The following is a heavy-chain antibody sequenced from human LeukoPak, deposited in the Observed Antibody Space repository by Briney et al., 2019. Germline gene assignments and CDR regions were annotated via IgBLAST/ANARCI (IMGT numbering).Heavy chain of an antibody. CDR3: AKDMGVAAAGKNFDY. Sequence: PGGSLRLSCAASGFTFSSYAMSWVRQAPGKGLEWVSATSGSGGSTYYADSVKGRFTISRDNSKNTLYLQMNSLRAEDTAVYYCAKDMGVAAAGKNFDYWGQGTLVTVSS. CDR1: GFTFSSYA. D-gene: IGHD6-13*01. V-gene: IGHV3-23*01. J-gene: IGHJ4*02. CDR2: TSGSGGST.